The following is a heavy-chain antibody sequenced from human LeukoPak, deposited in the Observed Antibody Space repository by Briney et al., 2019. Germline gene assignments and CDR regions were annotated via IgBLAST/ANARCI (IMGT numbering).Heavy chain of an antibody. CDR3: ARAPYSSRGIDY. V-gene: IGHV4-4*07. CDR1: GGSIRSYY. D-gene: IGHD6-13*01. CDR2: IYTSGST. J-gene: IGHJ4*02. Sequence: PSETLSLTCTVSGGSIRSYYWSWVRQPAGEGLGGIGRIYTSGSTNYNPSLKSRVTISVDKSKNQFSLKLSAVTAADTAVYCCARAPYSSRGIDYWGQGTLVTVSS.